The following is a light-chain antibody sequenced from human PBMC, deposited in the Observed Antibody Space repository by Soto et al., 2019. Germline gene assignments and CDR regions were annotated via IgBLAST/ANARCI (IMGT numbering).Light chain of an antibody. CDR2: DAS. CDR1: QSVSSY. J-gene: IGKJ2*01. V-gene: IGKV3-11*01. Sequence: EIVLTQSPATLSLSPGERATLSCRASQSVSSYLAWYQQKPGQAPRLLIYDASSRATGIPARFSGSGSGTDFTLTISSLQPDDFATYYCQQYYTMYTFGRGTKLEIK. CDR3: QQYYTMYT.